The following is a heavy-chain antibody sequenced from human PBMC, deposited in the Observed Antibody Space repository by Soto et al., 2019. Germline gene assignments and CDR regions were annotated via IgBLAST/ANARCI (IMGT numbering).Heavy chain of an antibody. Sequence: QVQLVQSRAEAKKPGSSVKVSCKTSGGTFSSYAISWVRQAPGQGLEWMGGIVPLFRTTNYAQKFQGRVTITADTSTYTVYMELRGLRSGDTAVYYCARGGYSSTWSNLLDRSGLDVWGQGTTVTVSS. CDR2: IVPLFRTT. CDR1: GGTFSSYA. V-gene: IGHV1-69*06. D-gene: IGHD6-13*01. CDR3: ARGGYSSTWSNLLDRSGLDV. J-gene: IGHJ6*02.